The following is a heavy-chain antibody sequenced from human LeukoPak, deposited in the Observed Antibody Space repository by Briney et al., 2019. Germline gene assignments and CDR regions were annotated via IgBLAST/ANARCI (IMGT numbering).Heavy chain of an antibody. V-gene: IGHV3-21*01. J-gene: IGHJ4*02. CDR3: ARGDAAAAGPTGY. CDR1: GFTFSSYS. CDR2: ISGSSYI. D-gene: IGHD6-13*01. Sequence: GGSLRLSCAASGFTFSSYSMNWVRQAPGKGLEWVSSISGSSYIYYADSVKGRFTISRDNAKNSLYLQMNSLRAEDTAVYYCARGDAAAAGPTGYWGQGTLVTVSS.